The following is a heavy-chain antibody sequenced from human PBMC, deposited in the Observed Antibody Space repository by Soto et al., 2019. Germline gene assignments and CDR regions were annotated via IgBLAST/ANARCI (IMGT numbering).Heavy chain of an antibody. Sequence: QVQLKQWGAGLWKPSETLSLTCAVYGGSFSGYYWSWIRQYPDKGLEWIGEIYHDGSTKYNPSLKNRVTISIDRSRNQFSLNLRSVTAADTAVYYCARGRAGLGPWGQGTLVTVSS. D-gene: IGHD3-16*01. CDR2: IYHDGST. CDR3: ARGRAGLGP. V-gene: IGHV4-34*01. J-gene: IGHJ5*02. CDR1: GGSFSGYY.